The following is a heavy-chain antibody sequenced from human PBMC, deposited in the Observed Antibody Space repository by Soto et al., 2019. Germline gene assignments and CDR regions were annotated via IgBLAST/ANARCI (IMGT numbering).Heavy chain of an antibody. Sequence: QVLLVQSGAEVRKPGSSVKVSCKTSGGLISKYSFNWVRQAPGQGLEWMGGVLPISGSTDYAQKFQGRLTITADRSTSTVYMELSRLRSDDTANYYCATIRVRGGPLRFEDGGQGMLISVSS. J-gene: IGHJ4*01. CDR1: GGLISKYS. D-gene: IGHD5-12*01. CDR3: ATIRVRGGPLRFED. V-gene: IGHV1-69*06. CDR2: VLPISGST.